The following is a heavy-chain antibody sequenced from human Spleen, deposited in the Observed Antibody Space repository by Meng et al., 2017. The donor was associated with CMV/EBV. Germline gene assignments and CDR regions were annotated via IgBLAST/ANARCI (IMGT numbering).Heavy chain of an antibody. CDR1: GYTFTSYG. CDR3: ARAPYRAYYESGIYADCEY. V-gene: IGHV1-2*02. D-gene: IGHD3-10*01. CDR2: IHPDRGDT. J-gene: IGHJ4*02. Sequence: ASVKVSCKTSGYTFTSYGITWVRQAPGQGLERLGRIHPDRGDTYYAHKLQGRFTMTRDTSVFTANMELSRLRSDDTAVYFCARAPYRAYYESGIYADCEYWGQGTLVTVSS.